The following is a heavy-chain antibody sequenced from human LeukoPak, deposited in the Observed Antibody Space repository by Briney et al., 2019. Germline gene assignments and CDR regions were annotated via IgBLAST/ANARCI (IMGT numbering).Heavy chain of an antibody. V-gene: IGHV3-53*01. CDR2: IYSDGST. Sequence: GGSLRLSCAASGFTVSSNYMSWVRQAPGKGLEWVSVIYSDGSTYYADSVKGRFTISRDNSKNTLYLQMNSLRAEDTAVYYCAKDFLRYHDSWGQGTLVTVSS. J-gene: IGHJ4*02. D-gene: IGHD1-26*01. CDR1: GFTVSSNY. CDR3: AKDFLRYHDS.